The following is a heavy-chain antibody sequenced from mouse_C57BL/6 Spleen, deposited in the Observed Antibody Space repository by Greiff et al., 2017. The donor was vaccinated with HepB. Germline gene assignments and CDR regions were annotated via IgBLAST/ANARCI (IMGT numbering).Heavy chain of an antibody. CDR1: GYSITSGYY. J-gene: IGHJ3*01. V-gene: IGHV3-6*01. D-gene: IGHD3-2*02. CDR3: GSSGYVGFAY. CDR2: ISYDGSN. Sequence: EVKLMESGPGLVKPSQSLSLTCSVTGYSITSGYYWNWIRQFPGNKLEWMGYISYDGSNNYNPSLKNRISITRDTSKNQFFLKLNSVTTEDTATYYCGSSGYVGFAYWGQGTLVTVSA.